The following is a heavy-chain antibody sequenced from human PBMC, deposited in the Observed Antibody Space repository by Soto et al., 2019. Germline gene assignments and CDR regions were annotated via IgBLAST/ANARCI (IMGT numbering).Heavy chain of an antibody. CDR2: IKSKTDGGTT. CDR1: GFTFSNAW. D-gene: IGHD4-17*01. J-gene: IGHJ4*02. CDR3: TTDPPLDYGDYVIYDY. V-gene: IGHV3-15*01. Sequence: GGSLRLSCAASGFTFSNAWMSWVRQAPGKGLEWVGRIKSKTDGGTTDYAAPVKGRFTISRDDSKNTLYLQMNSLKTEDTAVYYCTTDPPLDYGDYVIYDYWGQGTLVTVSS.